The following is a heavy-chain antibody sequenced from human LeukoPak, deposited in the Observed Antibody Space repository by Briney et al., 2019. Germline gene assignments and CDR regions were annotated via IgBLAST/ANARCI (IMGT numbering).Heavy chain of an antibody. V-gene: IGHV4-34*01. J-gene: IGHJ5*02. CDR3: ARGSNWFDP. CDR2: INHSGST. CDR1: GGSFSGYY. Sequence: SETLSLTCAVCGGSFSGYYWSWIRQPPGKGLEWIGEINHSGSTNYNPSLKSRVTISVDTSKNQFSLKLSSVTAADTAVDYCARGSNWFDPWGQGTLVTVSS.